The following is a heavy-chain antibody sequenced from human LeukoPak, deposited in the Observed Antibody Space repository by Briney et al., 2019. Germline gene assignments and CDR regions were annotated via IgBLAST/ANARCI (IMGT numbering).Heavy chain of an antibody. CDR2: ISSSSSYI. Sequence: PGGSLRLSCAASGFTFSSYSMNWVRQAPGKGLEWVSSISSSSSYIYYADSVKGRFTISRDNAKNSLYLQMNSLRAEDPAVYYCARDRGWTGPQLVPDAFDIWGQGTMVTVSS. CDR3: ARDRGWTGPQLVPDAFDI. V-gene: IGHV3-21*01. J-gene: IGHJ3*02. D-gene: IGHD6-13*01. CDR1: GFTFSSYS.